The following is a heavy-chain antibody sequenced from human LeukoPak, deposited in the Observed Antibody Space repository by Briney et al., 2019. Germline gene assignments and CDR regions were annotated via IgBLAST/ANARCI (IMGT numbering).Heavy chain of an antibody. Sequence: AGGSLRLSCAASGFTFSSYAMSWVRQAPGKGREWVSAISGSGGSTYYADSVKGRFTISRDNSKNTLYLQMNGLRAEDTAVYYCAKGRAITMLDAFDIWGQGTMVTVSS. CDR2: ISGSGGST. CDR1: GFTFSSYA. D-gene: IGHD3-10*01. CDR3: AKGRAITMLDAFDI. V-gene: IGHV3-23*01. J-gene: IGHJ3*02.